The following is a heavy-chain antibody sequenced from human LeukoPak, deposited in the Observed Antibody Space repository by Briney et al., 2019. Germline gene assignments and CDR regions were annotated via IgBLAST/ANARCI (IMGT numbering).Heavy chain of an antibody. V-gene: IGHV3-48*04. Sequence: GGSLRLSCVGSGFIFSSYSMNWVRQAPGKGLEWVSYINSSSGSIYYADSVKGRFTISRDNAENSLYLQMNSLRAEDTAVYYCAPAPYYYDNSGAYWGQGTLVTVSS. CDR3: APAPYYYDNSGAY. CDR2: INSSSGSI. CDR1: GFIFSSYS. J-gene: IGHJ4*02. D-gene: IGHD3-22*01.